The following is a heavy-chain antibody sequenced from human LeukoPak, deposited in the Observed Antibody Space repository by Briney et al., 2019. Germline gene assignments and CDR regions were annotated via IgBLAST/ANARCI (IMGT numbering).Heavy chain of an antibody. CDR2: VWGSLCST. Sequence: GGSLRLSCAASGFTFSSYAMSWVGQAPGKGLEGVSVVWGSLCSTYYADSVKGRFTISRDNSKSTLYLQMNSVRAEDTAVYYCAKDRGGKKWGAFDIWGQGTMVTVSS. CDR1: GFTFSSYA. J-gene: IGHJ3*02. CDR3: AKDRGGKKWGAFDI. D-gene: IGHD1-26*01. V-gene: IGHV3-23*01.